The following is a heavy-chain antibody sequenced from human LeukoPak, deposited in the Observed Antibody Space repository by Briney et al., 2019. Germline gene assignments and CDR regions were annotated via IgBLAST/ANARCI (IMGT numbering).Heavy chain of an antibody. Sequence: ASVKVSCKASGYTFTSYGISWVRQAPGLGLEWMGWISAYNGNTNYAQKLQGRVTMTTDTSTSTAYMELRSLRSDDTAVYYCARGSSRDIVVVPAAGYAFDIWGQGTMVTVSS. J-gene: IGHJ3*02. CDR2: ISAYNGNT. V-gene: IGHV1-18*01. CDR1: GYTFTSYG. CDR3: ARGSSRDIVVVPAAGYAFDI. D-gene: IGHD2-2*01.